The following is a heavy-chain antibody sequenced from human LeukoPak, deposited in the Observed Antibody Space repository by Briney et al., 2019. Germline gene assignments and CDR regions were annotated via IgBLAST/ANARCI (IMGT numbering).Heavy chain of an antibody. J-gene: IGHJ4*02. CDR1: GGSITSSSYY. Sequence: TSETLSLTCTVSGGSITSSSYYWGWIRQPPGKGLEWVGSIYYSGSTYYNPSLKSRVTISVDTSKNQFSLKLSSVTAADTAVHYCARGHCFGGDCYFEYWGPGTLATVSS. CDR3: ARGHCFGGDCYFEY. V-gene: IGHV4-39*01. D-gene: IGHD2-21*02. CDR2: IYYSGST.